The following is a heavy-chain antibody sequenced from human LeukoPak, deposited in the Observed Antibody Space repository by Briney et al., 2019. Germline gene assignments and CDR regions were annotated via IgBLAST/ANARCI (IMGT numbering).Heavy chain of an antibody. Sequence: PSETLSLTCTVSGGSVSSGSYYWSWIRQPPGKGLEWIGYIYYSGSTNYNPSLKSRVTISVDTSENQFSLKLSSVTAADTAVYYCARAYSSSSDPFDYWGQGTLVTVSS. V-gene: IGHV4-61*01. CDR2: IYYSGST. CDR3: ARAYSSSSDPFDY. J-gene: IGHJ4*02. CDR1: GGSVSSGSYY. D-gene: IGHD6-6*01.